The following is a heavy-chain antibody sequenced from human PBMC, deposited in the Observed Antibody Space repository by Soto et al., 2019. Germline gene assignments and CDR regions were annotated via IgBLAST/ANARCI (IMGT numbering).Heavy chain of an antibody. CDR2: ISGSGGST. J-gene: IGHJ4*02. CDR3: AKDLNSGYDYGDY. D-gene: IGHD5-12*01. CDR1: GFTFSSYA. Sequence: EVQLLESGGGLVQPGGSLRLSCAASGFTFSSYAMSWVRQAPGKGLEWVSAISGSGGSTYYADSVKGRFTISRDNSKNKLYLQMNSLRAEDTAVDYCAKDLNSGYDYGDYWGQGTLVTVSS. V-gene: IGHV3-23*01.